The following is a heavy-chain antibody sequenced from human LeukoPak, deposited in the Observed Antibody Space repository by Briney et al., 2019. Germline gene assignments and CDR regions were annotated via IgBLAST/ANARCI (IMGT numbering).Heavy chain of an antibody. CDR1: GGSISSGGYY. Sequence: SETLSLTCTVSGGSISSGGYYWSWIRQHPGKGLEWLGYIYYSGSTYYNPSLKSRVTISVDTSKNQFSLKLSSVTAADTAVYYCARGRGYDSSGYYGISAGFDHGWFDPWGQGTLVTVSS. D-gene: IGHD3-22*01. J-gene: IGHJ5*02. V-gene: IGHV4-31*03. CDR3: ARGRGYDSSGYYGISAGFDHGWFDP. CDR2: IYYSGST.